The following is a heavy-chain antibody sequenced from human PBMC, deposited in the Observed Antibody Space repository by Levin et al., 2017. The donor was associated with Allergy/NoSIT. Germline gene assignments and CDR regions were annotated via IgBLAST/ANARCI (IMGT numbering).Heavy chain of an antibody. D-gene: IGHD3-22*01. CDR2: IYHSGST. V-gene: IGHV4-38-2*02. Sequence: PGGSLRLSCIVSGSSISSGYYWGWIRQPPGKGLEWIANIYHSGSTYYNPSLKSRVTISVDTSHNHVSLRLRSVTAADTAIYYCARVSYYDSSGRYSAAFDIWGQGTMVTVSS. J-gene: IGHJ3*02. CDR3: ARVSYYDSSGRYSAAFDI. CDR1: GSSISSGYY.